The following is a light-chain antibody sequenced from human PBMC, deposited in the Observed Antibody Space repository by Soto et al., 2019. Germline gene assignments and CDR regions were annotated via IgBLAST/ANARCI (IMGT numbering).Light chain of an antibody. CDR2: GNS. J-gene: IGLJ1*01. CDR3: QSYDSSLSDSV. V-gene: IGLV1-40*01. CDR1: SSNIGAGYD. Sequence: QSVLTQPPSVSGAPGQRVTISCTGSSSNIGAGYDVHWYQQLPGTAPKLLIYGNSNRPSGVPDRFSGSKSGTSASLAITGLQAEDEADYYYQSYDSSLSDSVFGTGTKVTVL.